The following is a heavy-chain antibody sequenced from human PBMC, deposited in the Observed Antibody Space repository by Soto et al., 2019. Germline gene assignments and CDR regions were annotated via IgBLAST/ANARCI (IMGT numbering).Heavy chain of an antibody. D-gene: IGHD6-19*01. J-gene: IGHJ4*02. CDR1: GFTFSSYW. V-gene: IGHV3-7*02. Sequence: EVQLVESGGGLVHPGGSLRLSCAASGFTFSSYWMNWVRQAPGKGLEWVANIKQDGTEKHYVDSVKDRFTISRDNAKSSLHLQLNSLRADDTAVYYCAGGTGWFIVDWGQGTLVTVSS. CDR3: AGGTGWFIVD. CDR2: IKQDGTEK.